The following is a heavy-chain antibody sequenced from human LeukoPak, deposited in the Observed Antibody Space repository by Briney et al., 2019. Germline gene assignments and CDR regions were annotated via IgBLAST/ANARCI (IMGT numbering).Heavy chain of an antibody. CDR2: ISGYNGNT. V-gene: IGHV1-18*01. J-gene: IGHJ4*02. CDR1: GYTFTSYG. CDR3: ARVYLGIYCDSGDSPFDY. Sequence: GASVKVSCKASGYTFTSYGVVWVRQAPGQGLEWMGWISGYNGNTNYAQKFQGRVTMNRDTSRNTAYMELRSLTSDDTAVYYCARVYLGIYCDSGDSPFDYWGQGSLVTVSS. D-gene: IGHD3-22*01.